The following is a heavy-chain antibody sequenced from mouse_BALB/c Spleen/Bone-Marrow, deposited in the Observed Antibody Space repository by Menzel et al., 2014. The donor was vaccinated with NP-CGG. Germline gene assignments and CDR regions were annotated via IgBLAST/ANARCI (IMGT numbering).Heavy chain of an antibody. Sequence: LQQSGSELVRPGASVKLSCKASGYTFTSYWMHWVKQRHGQGLEWIGNIYPGGGSTNYDEKFKSKGTLTVDTSSSTAYMHLSSLTSEDSAVYYCTREGWLRYFDYWGQGTTLTVSS. V-gene: IGHV1S22*01. CDR3: TREGWLRYFDY. CDR1: GYTFTSYW. CDR2: IYPGGGST. D-gene: IGHD2-2*01. J-gene: IGHJ2*01.